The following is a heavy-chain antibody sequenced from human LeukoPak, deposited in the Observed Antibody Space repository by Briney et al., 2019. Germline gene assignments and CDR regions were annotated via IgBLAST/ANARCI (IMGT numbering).Heavy chain of an antibody. Sequence: QAGGSLRLSCAASGFTFSSYAMSWVRQPPGKGLEWVSAISGRGDNTSHAYSVKGRFTISRANSKYTLYLQMNSLRAEDTAVYYCAKSFATSAARVTDYCGQGNLVTVSS. D-gene: IGHD2-15*01. CDR3: AKSFATSAARVTDY. V-gene: IGHV3-23*01. J-gene: IGHJ4*02. CDR2: ISGRGDNT. CDR1: GFTFSSYA.